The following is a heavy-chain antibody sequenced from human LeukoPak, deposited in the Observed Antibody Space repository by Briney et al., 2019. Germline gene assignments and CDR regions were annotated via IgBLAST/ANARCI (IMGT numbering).Heavy chain of an antibody. CDR1: GGAISSYY. CDR2: IYYSGST. D-gene: IGHD4-17*01. CDR3: ARGDYGEAPIDY. J-gene: IGHJ4*02. V-gene: IGHV4-59*01. Sequence: SETRSLTCTVSGGAISSYYWSWIRQPPGKGLEWIGYIYYSGSTNYNPSLKSRVTISVDTSKNQFSLKLSSVTAADTAVYYCARGDYGEAPIDYWGQGTLVTVSS.